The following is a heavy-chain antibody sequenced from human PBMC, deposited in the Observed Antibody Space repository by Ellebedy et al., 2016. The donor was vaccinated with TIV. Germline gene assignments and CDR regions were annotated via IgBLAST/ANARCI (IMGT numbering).Heavy chain of an antibody. J-gene: IGHJ2*01. V-gene: IGHV4-34*01. CDR2: INHSGST. CDR3: ARRVTTTIRANWYFDL. D-gene: IGHD4-17*01. Sequence: SETLSLTCAVYGGSFSDYYWSWIRQPPGKGLEWIGEINHSGSTNYNPSLKSRVTISVDTSKNQFSLKLSSVTAADTAVSYCARRVTTTIRANWYFDLWGRGTLVTVSS. CDR1: GGSFSDYY.